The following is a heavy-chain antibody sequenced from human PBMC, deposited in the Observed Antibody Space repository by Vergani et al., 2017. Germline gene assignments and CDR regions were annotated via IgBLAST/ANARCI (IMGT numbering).Heavy chain of an antibody. V-gene: IGHV3-74*02. J-gene: IGHJ5*01. CDR3: VRARCSGPCFMSNWFDS. CDR1: GFSFSGYW. Sequence: EVQLVESGGVVVQPGGSLRLSCEGFGFSFSGYWMHWVRQSPEKGLVWVSRIKSDGSITNYADSVKGRFTISRDNAKNTLYLEMNSLRGDDTAIYYCVRARCSGPCFMSNWFDSWGQGTLVTVSS. CDR2: IKSDGSIT. D-gene: IGHD5-12*01.